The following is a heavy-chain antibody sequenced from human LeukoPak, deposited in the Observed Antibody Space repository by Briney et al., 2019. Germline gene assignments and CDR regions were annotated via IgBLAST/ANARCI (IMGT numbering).Heavy chain of an antibody. J-gene: IGHJ3*02. Sequence: SVKVSCKASGGTFSSYAISWVRQAPGQGLEWMGGIIPIFGTANYAQKFQGRVTITADESTSTAYMELSSLRSEDTAVYYCARELNVGSSCFFAFDIWGQGTMVTVSS. CDR3: ARELNVGSSCFFAFDI. CDR2: IIPIFGTA. V-gene: IGHV1-69*01. CDR1: GGTFSSYA. D-gene: IGHD6-13*01.